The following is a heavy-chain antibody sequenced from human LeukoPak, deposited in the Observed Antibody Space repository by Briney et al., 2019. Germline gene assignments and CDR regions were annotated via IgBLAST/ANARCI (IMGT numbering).Heavy chain of an antibody. Sequence: PSETLSLTCAVSGGSISSGGYSWRWIRQPPGKGLEWIGYIYHSGSTYYNPSLKSRVTISVDRSKNQFSLKLSSVTAADTAVYYCARGGGYDSLSWFDPWGQGTLVTVSS. J-gene: IGHJ5*02. V-gene: IGHV4-30-2*01. CDR3: ARGGGYDSLSWFDP. CDR1: GGSISSGGYS. CDR2: IYHSGST. D-gene: IGHD5-12*01.